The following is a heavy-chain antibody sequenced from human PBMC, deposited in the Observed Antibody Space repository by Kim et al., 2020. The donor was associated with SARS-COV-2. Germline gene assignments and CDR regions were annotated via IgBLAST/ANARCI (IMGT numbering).Heavy chain of an antibody. J-gene: IGHJ3*02. D-gene: IGHD3-22*01. Sequence: SVKVSCKSSGGTFSNFGISWVRQAPAQGLEWMGGIVPMFGRPDYAARFQGRVTITADESTSTIYMDLSSLRVDDTAVYYCARASGPPYYYDSTSFSSPFDIWGQGTLVIVSP. CDR2: IVPMFGRP. CDR1: GGTFSNFG. V-gene: IGHV1-69*13. CDR3: ARASGPPYYYDSTSFSSPFDI.